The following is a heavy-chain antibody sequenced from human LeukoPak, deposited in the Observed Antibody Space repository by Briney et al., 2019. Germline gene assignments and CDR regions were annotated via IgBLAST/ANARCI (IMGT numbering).Heavy chain of an antibody. Sequence: PSETLSLTCTVSGGSISSGGYYWSWIRQPPGKGLEWIGYIYHSGSTYYNPSLKSRVTISVDRSKNQFSLKLSSVTAADTAVYYCARVAISDCSGGSCYSDYFDYWGQGTLVTVSS. CDR3: ARVAISDCSGGSCYSDYFDY. CDR1: GGSISSGGYY. J-gene: IGHJ4*02. CDR2: IYHSGST. D-gene: IGHD2-15*01. V-gene: IGHV4-30-2*01.